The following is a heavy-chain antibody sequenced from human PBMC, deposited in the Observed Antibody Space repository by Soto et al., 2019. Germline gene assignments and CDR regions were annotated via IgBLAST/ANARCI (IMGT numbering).Heavy chain of an antibody. CDR1: GFAFSSYG. J-gene: IGHJ6*02. CDR2: ISYDGSNK. Sequence: GWSMRLSCAASGFAFSSYGMFWFRQAPGKGLEWVALISYDGSNKYYADSVKGRFTVSRDNSKNTLYLQMNSLRAEDTAVYYCAKGAQGAPLITDDGGQGCGQGSKVTV. V-gene: IGHV3-30*18. CDR3: AKGAQGAPLITDDGGQG. D-gene: IGHD4-17*01.